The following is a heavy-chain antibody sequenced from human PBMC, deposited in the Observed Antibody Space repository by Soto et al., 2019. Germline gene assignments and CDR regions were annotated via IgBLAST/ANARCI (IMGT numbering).Heavy chain of an antibody. Sequence: GGSLRLSCAASGFTFSSYAMSWVRQAPGKGLEWVSAISGSGSSTYYADSVKGRFTISRDNSKNTLYLQMNSLRAEDTAVYYCTRDASRDSSARGWFDPWGPGTLVTVSS. J-gene: IGHJ5*02. D-gene: IGHD6-13*01. V-gene: IGHV3-23*01. CDR1: GFTFSSYA. CDR2: ISGSGSST. CDR3: TRDASRDSSARGWFDP.